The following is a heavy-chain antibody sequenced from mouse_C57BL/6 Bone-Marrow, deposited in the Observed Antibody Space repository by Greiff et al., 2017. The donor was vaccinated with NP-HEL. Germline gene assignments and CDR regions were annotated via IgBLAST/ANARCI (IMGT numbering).Heavy chain of an antibody. Sequence: EVQRVESGPGMVKPSQSLSLTCTVTGYSITSGYDWHWIRHFPGNKLEWMGYISYSGSTNYNPSLKSRISITHDTSKNHFFLKLNSVTTEDTATYYCARNFPGRYFDVWGTGTTVTVSS. CDR3: ARNFPGRYFDV. J-gene: IGHJ1*03. CDR2: ISYSGST. D-gene: IGHD4-1*01. CDR1: GYSITSGYD. V-gene: IGHV3-1*01.